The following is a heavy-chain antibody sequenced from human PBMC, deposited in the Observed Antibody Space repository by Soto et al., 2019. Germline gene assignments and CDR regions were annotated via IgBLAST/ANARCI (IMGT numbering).Heavy chain of an antibody. CDR3: ERLAARADYYYGMDV. D-gene: IGHD6-6*01. CDR2: IDPSDSYT. V-gene: IGHV5-10-1*01. J-gene: IGHJ6*02. Sequence: GESLKISCKCSGYSFTIYWISWVRQMPGKGLEWKGRIDPSDSYTNYSPSFQGHVTISADKSISTAYLQWSSLKASDTAMYYCERLAARADYYYGMDVWGQGTTVTVSS. CDR1: GYSFTIYW.